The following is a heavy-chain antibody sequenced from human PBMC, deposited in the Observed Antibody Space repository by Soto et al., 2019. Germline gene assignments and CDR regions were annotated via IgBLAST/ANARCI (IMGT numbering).Heavy chain of an antibody. D-gene: IGHD4-17*01. J-gene: IGHJ4*02. CDR3: ARRTFRDPPGDYFDY. CDR2: IYYTGDT. Sequence: PSETLSLTCTVSGGSISTFYWSWILQPPGKGLEWIGYIYYTGDTNYNPSLKSRVTISVDTSKTQFSLKLSSVTAADTAVYYCARRTFRDPPGDYFDYWGQGRLVTVSS. V-gene: IGHV4-59*08. CDR1: GGSISTFY.